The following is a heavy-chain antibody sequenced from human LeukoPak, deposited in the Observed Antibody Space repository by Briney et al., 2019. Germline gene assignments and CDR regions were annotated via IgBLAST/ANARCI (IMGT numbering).Heavy chain of an antibody. CDR3: AREGYYGSGSSYGFDY. Sequence: PSETLSLTCTVSGGSISSYYWSWIRQPPGKGLEWIGYIYYSGSTNYNPSLKSRVTISVDTSKNQFSLKLSSVTAADTAVYYCAREGYYGSGSSYGFDYWGQGTLVTVSS. CDR1: GGSISSYY. D-gene: IGHD3-10*01. J-gene: IGHJ4*02. CDR2: IYYSGST. V-gene: IGHV4-59*01.